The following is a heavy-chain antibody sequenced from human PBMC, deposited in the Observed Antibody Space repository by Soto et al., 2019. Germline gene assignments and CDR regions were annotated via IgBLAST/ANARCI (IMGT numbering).Heavy chain of an antibody. J-gene: IGHJ4*02. CDR3: TTEGQQLALDY. CDR1: GFTFSSYA. CDR2: ISGSGGTT. Sequence: GGSLRLSCAASGFTFSSYAMSWVRQAPGKGMEWVAAISGSGGTTDYAAPVKGRFTISRDDSKNTLYLQMNSLKTEDTAVYYCTTEGQQLALDYWGQGTLVTVSS. V-gene: IGHV3-23*01. D-gene: IGHD6-13*01.